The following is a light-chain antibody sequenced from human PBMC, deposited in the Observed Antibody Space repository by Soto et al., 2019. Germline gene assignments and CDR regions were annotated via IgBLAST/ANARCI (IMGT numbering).Light chain of an antibody. CDR2: EGS. V-gene: IGLV2-23*01. CDR1: SSDVGSYDL. CDR3: CSYAGSNTYVV. Sequence: QSVLTQPASVSGSPGQSITISCTGTSSDVGSYDLVSWYQQYPGKAPKLMIYEGSKRPSGISDRFSGSKSGNTASLTISGLQAADEADYYCCSYAGSNTYVVFGGGTQLTVL. J-gene: IGLJ2*01.